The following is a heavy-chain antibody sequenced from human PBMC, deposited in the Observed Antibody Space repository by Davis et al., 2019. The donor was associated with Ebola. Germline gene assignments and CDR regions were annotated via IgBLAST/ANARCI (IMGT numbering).Heavy chain of an antibody. Sequence: GESLKISCVASGFTFSRSWMNWVRQAPGQGLEWVASIKEDGSEKYHVHSVEGRFTISRDNAKNSLYLQMSSLRAEDSAVYYCTRRRGDYGSGEFDYWGQGTLVTVSS. V-gene: IGHV3-7*01. D-gene: IGHD4-17*01. CDR3: TRRRGDYGSGEFDY. CDR2: IKEDGSEK. CDR1: GFTFSRSW. J-gene: IGHJ4*02.